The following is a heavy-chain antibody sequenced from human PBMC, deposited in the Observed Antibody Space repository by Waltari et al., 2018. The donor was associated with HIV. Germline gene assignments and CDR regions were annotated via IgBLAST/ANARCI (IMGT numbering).Heavy chain of an antibody. Sequence: EVQLVESGGGLVQPGGSLRLSCAASGFTFSSYWMSWVRQAPGKGLEWVANIKQDGNEKYYVDSVKGRFTISRDNAKNALYLQMNSLRAEDTAVYYCAGGGVLLWFGDLNWFDPWGQGTLVTVSS. CDR1: GFTFSSYW. V-gene: IGHV3-7*01. CDR2: IKQDGNEK. CDR3: AGGGVLLWFGDLNWFDP. J-gene: IGHJ5*02. D-gene: IGHD3-10*01.